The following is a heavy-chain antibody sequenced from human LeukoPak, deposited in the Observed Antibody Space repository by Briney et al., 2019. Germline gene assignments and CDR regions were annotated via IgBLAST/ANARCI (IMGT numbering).Heavy chain of an antibody. J-gene: IGHJ4*02. CDR1: GFTFSSYS. Sequence: GGSLRLSCAASGFTFSSYSMNWVRQAPGKGLEWVSYISSSSSTIYYADSVKGRFTISRDNAKNSLHLQMNSLRDEDTAVYYCARAHSSGSWGQGTLVTVSS. CDR3: ARAHSSGS. V-gene: IGHV3-48*02. D-gene: IGHD6-19*01. CDR2: ISSSSSTI.